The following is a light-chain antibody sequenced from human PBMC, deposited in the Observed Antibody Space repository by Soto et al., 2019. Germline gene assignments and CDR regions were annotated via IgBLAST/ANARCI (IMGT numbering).Light chain of an antibody. CDR1: QSVSSS. CDR2: DAS. J-gene: IGKJ2*01. Sequence: DIQMTQSPSTLSAFVGDRVTITCRASQSVSSSLAWYQQKPGKAPKLLIYDASTLESGVPSRFSGSGYGTAFTLTINSLQPGDVATYYCQQYESFSPYTFGQGTRLEI. V-gene: IGKV1-5*01. CDR3: QQYESFSPYT.